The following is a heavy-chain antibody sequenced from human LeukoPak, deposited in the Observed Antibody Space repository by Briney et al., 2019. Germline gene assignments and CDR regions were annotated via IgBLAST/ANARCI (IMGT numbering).Heavy chain of an antibody. D-gene: IGHD3-22*01. Sequence: SVTVSCTASGGTFSIYAISWVRQAPGQGLEWMGGIIPIFGTANYAQKFQGRVTITADESTSTAYMELSSLRSEDTAVYYCATGYDSSGYFAGFLDYWGQGTLVTVSS. J-gene: IGHJ4*02. CDR1: GGTFSIYA. V-gene: IGHV1-69*13. CDR2: IIPIFGTA. CDR3: ATGYDSSGYFAGFLDY.